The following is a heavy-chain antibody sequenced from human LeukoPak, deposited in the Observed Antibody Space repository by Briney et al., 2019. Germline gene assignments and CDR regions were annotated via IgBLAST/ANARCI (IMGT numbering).Heavy chain of an antibody. Sequence: SETLSLTCTVSFASIRSDYWTWIRQPPGKGLEWIGYMSSSGSSNYNPSLKSRVTISVDTSKNQFSLNLSSVTAADTAVYYCARTLVQAVDVWGQGTTVTVSS. J-gene: IGHJ6*02. D-gene: IGHD6-19*01. CDR2: MSSSGSS. CDR1: FASIRSDY. V-gene: IGHV4-59*08. CDR3: ARTLVQAVDV.